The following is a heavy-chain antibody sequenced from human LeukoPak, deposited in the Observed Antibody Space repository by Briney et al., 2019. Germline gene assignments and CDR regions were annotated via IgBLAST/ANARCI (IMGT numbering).Heavy chain of an antibody. V-gene: IGHV3-11*04. D-gene: IGHD1-14*01. Sequence: PGGSLRLSCAASGFTFSDYYMSWIRQAPGKGLEWVSYISSSGSTIYYADSVKGRFTISRDNAKNSLYLQMNSLRAEDTAVYYCARIVVTTLYYYYYMDVWGKGTTVTVSS. CDR3: ARIVVTTLYYYYYMDV. CDR1: GFTFSDYY. CDR2: ISSSGSTI. J-gene: IGHJ6*03.